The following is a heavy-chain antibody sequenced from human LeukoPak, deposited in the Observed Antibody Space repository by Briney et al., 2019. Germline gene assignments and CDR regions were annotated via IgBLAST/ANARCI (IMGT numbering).Heavy chain of an antibody. CDR2: ISGDGRTR. D-gene: IGHD2-2*03. Sequence: GGSLRLSCATSGFIFSNCWMHWVRQAPGKGPVWVSHISGDGRTRNYADSVKGRFTISRDNAKKVVYLQMNSLRAEDTAVYYCSRDQAGYCSGASCPWGQGTRVTVSS. J-gene: IGHJ5*02. CDR3: SRDQAGYCSGASCP. V-gene: IGHV3-74*01. CDR1: GFIFSNCW.